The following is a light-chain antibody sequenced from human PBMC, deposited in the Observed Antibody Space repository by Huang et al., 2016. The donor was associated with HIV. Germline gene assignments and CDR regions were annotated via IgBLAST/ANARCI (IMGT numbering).Light chain of an antibody. V-gene: IGKV3-11*01. CDR1: QGVSSS. CDR3: QQRRNWPPYT. CDR2: AAS. J-gene: IGKJ2*01. Sequence: EVVLTQSPATLSLSPGERATLSCRASQGVSSSFAWYQQKPGQAPRLLIYAASVRATGIPARFSGSASGTDFTLTISSLEPEDCAVYYCQQRRNWPPYTFGQGTKLEIK.